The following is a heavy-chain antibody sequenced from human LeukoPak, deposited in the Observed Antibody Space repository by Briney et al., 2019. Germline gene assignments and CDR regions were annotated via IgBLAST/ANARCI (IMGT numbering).Heavy chain of an antibody. J-gene: IGHJ6*03. CDR1: GESFSSYY. D-gene: IGHD6-19*01. Sequence: SETLSLTCGIYGESFSSYYWSWIRQPPGKGLEWFGSKYYSGSTYYNPSLKNRVTISVDTSKNQFSLKLSSVTAADTAVYYCARNIAVAGRGDYMDVWGKGTTVTISS. CDR2: KYYSGST. CDR3: ARNIAVAGRGDYMDV. V-gene: IGHV4-59*05.